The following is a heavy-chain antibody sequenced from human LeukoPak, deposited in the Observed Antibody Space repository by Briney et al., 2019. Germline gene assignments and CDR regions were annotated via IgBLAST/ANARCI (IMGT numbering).Heavy chain of an antibody. D-gene: IGHD6-6*01. J-gene: IGHJ4*02. CDR1: GFTFDDYA. CDR3: AKGIAARRIGRGYFDY. V-gene: IGHV3-43*02. CDR2: ISGGGGST. Sequence: GGSLRLSCAASGFTFDDYAMHWVRQAPGKGLEWVSLISGGGGSTYYADSVKGRFTISRDNSKNSLYLQMNRLRTEDTALYYCAKGIAARRIGRGYFDYWGQGTLVTVSS.